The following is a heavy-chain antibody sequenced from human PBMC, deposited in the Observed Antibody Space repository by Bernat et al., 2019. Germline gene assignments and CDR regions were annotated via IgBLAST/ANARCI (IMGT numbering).Heavy chain of an antibody. V-gene: IGHV3-48*01. CDR1: GFSFSDYS. CDR3: AKELNHDYWYSDL. Sequence: EVELVESGGGLVQPGGSLRLSCVASGFSFSDYSMNWVRQAPGKGLEWLSCIYKTGGTKKYADSVQGRFTVSRDNAKNSLYLEMNSLRAEDTAVYYCAKELNHDYWYSDLWGRGTLVTVSS. J-gene: IGHJ2*01. CDR2: IYKTGGTK. D-gene: IGHD1-7*01.